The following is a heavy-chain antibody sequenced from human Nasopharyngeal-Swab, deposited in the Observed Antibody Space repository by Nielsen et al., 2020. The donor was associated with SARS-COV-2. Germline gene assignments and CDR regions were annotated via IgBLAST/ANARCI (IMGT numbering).Heavy chain of an antibody. CDR1: GFTFSSYA. J-gene: IGHJ5*02. CDR3: ARSPYGSEENWFDP. Sequence: GGSLRLSCAASGFTFSSYAMHWVRQAPGKGLEWVAVISYDGSNKYYAGSVKGRFTISRDNSKNTLYLQMNSLRAEDTAVYYCARSPYGSEENWFDPWGQGTLVTVSS. V-gene: IGHV3-30-3*01. D-gene: IGHD3-10*01. CDR2: ISYDGSNK.